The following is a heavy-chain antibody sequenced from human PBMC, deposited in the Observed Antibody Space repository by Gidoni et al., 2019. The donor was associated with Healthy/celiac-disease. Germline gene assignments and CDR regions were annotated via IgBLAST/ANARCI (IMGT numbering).Heavy chain of an antibody. V-gene: IGHV3-30-3*01. CDR1: GFTFSSYA. J-gene: IGHJ4*02. Sequence: VQLVESGGGVVQPGRSLRLSCAASGFTFSSYAMHWVRQAPGKGLGLGAVISYDGSNKYDAASVKGRFTISRDNSKITLYLQMNSLRAEDTAVYYCARGEADYGDPVGFDYWGQGTLVTVSS. CDR2: ISYDGSNK. CDR3: ARGEADYGDPVGFDY. D-gene: IGHD4-17*01.